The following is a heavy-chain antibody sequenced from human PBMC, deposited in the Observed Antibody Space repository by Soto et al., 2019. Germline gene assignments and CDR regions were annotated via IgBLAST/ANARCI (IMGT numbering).Heavy chain of an antibody. CDR1: GGSFSGYY. V-gene: IGHV4-34*01. J-gene: IGHJ5*02. CDR2: INHSGST. CDR3: ARAPSTRGSGAGVQIP. Sequence: QVQLQQWGAGLLKPSETLFLSCAVYGGSFSGYYWSWIRQPPGKGLEWIGEINHSGSTNYNPSLKSRVTISVDTSKNQFSLKLSSVTAADTAVYYCARAPSTRGSGAGVQIPWGQGTLVTVSS. D-gene: IGHD3-10*01.